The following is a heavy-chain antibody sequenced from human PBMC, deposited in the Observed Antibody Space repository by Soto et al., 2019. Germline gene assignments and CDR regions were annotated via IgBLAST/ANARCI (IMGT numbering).Heavy chain of an antibody. CDR3: AKDFKAAGYFDY. V-gene: IGHV3-23*01. D-gene: IGHD6-13*01. CDR1: GFTLSSSA. CDR2: ISVSGGST. J-gene: IGHJ4*02. Sequence: RRLSCAVSGFTLSSSAMSWVRQAPGKGLEWVSSISVSGGSTYYAGSVKGRFTISRDNSKNTLYLQMNSLRAEDTAVYYCAKDFKAAGYFDYWGQGTLVTVSS.